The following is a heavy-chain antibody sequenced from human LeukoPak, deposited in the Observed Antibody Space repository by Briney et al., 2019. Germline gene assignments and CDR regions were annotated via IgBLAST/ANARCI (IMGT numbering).Heavy chain of an antibody. J-gene: IGHJ4*02. V-gene: IGHV3-23*01. CDR2: ISGSGGST. CDR3: AKDGYYDTLYYFDY. Sequence: GGSLRLSCTASGVTLSSYAMSWARQAPRKGLEWVSAISGSGGSTYYADSVKGRFTISRDNSKNTLYLQMNSLRAEDTAVYYCAKDGYYDTLYYFDYWGQGTLVTVSS. D-gene: IGHD3-22*01. CDR1: GVTLSSYA.